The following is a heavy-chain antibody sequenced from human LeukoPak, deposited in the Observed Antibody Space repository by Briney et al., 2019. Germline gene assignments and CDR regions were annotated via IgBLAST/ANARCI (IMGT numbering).Heavy chain of an antibody. D-gene: IGHD1-26*01. CDR2: IIPIFGTA. Sequence: VASVKVSCKASGGTFSSYAISWVRQAPGQGLEWMGGIIPIFGTANYAQKFQGRVTITADQSTSTAYMELSSLRSEDTAVYDCARDEGAKIVFDIWGQGTMVTVSS. V-gene: IGHV1-69*13. J-gene: IGHJ3*02. CDR3: ARDEGAKIVFDI. CDR1: GGTFSSYA.